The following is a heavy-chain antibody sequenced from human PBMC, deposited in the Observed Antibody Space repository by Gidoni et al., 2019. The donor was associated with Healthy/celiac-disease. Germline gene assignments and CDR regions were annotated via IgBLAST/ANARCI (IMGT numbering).Heavy chain of an antibody. CDR3: AARHCTNGVCHDY. J-gene: IGHJ4*02. CDR2: IYHSGST. V-gene: IGHV4-38-2*02. D-gene: IGHD2-8*01. CDR1: GYSISSGYY. Sequence: QVQLQESGPGLVKPSETLSLTCTVPGYSISSGYYWGWIRQPPGTGLEWIGSIYHSGSTYYNPSLKSRVTISVDTSKNQFSLKLSSVTAADTAVYYWAARHCTNGVCHDYWGQGTLVTVSS.